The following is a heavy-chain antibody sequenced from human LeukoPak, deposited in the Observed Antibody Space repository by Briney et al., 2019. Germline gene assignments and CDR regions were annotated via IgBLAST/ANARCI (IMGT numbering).Heavy chain of an antibody. V-gene: IGHV3-66*01. CDR1: GFTVSNNC. J-gene: IGHJ4*02. D-gene: IGHD3-10*01. CDR2: IYSGGST. Sequence: GGSLRLSCVASGFTVSNNCMSWVRQAPGKGLEWVSVIYSGGSTYYADSVKGRFTISRDNSKNTLYLQMISLRAEDTAVYYCARAMVRGSVVGGYFDYWGQGTLVTVSS. CDR3: ARAMVRGSVVGGYFDY.